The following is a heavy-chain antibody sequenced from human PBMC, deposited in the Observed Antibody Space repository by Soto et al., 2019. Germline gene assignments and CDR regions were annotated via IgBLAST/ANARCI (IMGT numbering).Heavy chain of an antibody. V-gene: IGHV1-2*02. Sequence: ASVKVSCKASGYTFTGYYIHWVRQAPGQGLEWMGWIDPNSGGTNYAQKFQGRVTMTRDTSITTAYMELSRLKSDDTAMYYCARGVNYYDSSGYYCRFGYWGQGTLVTVSS. J-gene: IGHJ4*02. D-gene: IGHD3-22*01. CDR1: GYTFTGYY. CDR2: IDPNSGGT. CDR3: ARGVNYYDSSGYYCRFGY.